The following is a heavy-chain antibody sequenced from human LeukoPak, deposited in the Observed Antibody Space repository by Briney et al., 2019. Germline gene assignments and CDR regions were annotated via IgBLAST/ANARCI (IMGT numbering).Heavy chain of an antibody. CDR2: TRYDGSNK. D-gene: IGHD2-8*01. Sequence: PGGSLRLSCAASGFTFSSYGMHWVRQAPGKGLEWVAFTRYDGSNKYYADSVKGRFTISRDNSKNTLYLQMNSLRAEDTAVYYCAKDRIVLMVYAISSFDYWGQGTLVTVSS. CDR3: AKDRIVLMVYAISSFDY. J-gene: IGHJ4*02. V-gene: IGHV3-30*02. CDR1: GFTFSSYG.